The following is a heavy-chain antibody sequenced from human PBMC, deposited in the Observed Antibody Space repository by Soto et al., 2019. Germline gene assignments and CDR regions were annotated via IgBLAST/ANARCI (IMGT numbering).Heavy chain of an antibody. J-gene: IGHJ4*02. V-gene: IGHV1-18*04. CDR1: CYTFTSYG. CDR2: ISTYSGHT. D-gene: IGHD2-8*01. CDR3: ARGGYCTNVICYTPFDY. Sequence: SSEEVSCKASCYTFTSYGISWVRQAPGQGLEWMGWISTYSGHTNYAQNLQGRVSMTTDTSTSTAYMELRSLRSDDTAVYYCARGGYCTNVICYTPFDYWGQGTLVTVSS.